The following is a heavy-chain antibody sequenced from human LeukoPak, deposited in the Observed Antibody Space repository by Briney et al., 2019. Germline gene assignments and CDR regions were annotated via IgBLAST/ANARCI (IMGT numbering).Heavy chain of an antibody. Sequence: PSQTLSLTCTVSGGSISSRNYYWSWVRQPAGKGLEWIGRIYTSGSTNYNPSLKSRVTMSVDTSKNQFSLKLSSVTAADTAVYYCARAGMGAILFDYWGQGTLVTVSS. J-gene: IGHJ4*02. D-gene: IGHD1-26*01. V-gene: IGHV4-61*02. CDR1: GGSISSRNYY. CDR3: ARAGMGAILFDY. CDR2: IYTSGST.